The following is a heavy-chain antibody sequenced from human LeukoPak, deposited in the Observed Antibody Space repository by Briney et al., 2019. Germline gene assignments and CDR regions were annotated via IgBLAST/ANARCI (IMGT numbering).Heavy chain of an antibody. Sequence: GGSLRLSCAASGFTVSSNYMNWVRQAPGKGLEWVSSISSSSSYIYYADSVKGRFTISRDNAKNSLYLQMNSLRAEDTAVYYCARGESDWNPFYYYYYMDVWGKGTTVTVSS. J-gene: IGHJ6*03. CDR3: ARGESDWNPFYYYYYMDV. CDR1: GFTVSSNY. CDR2: ISSSSSYI. V-gene: IGHV3-21*01. D-gene: IGHD1-1*01.